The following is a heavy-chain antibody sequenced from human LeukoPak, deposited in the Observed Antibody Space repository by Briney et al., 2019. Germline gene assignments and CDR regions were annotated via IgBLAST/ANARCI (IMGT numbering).Heavy chain of an antibody. Sequence: PGGSLRLSCAASGFTFSSYGMHWVRQAPGKGLEWVAFIRYDGSNKYYADSVKGRFTISRDNSKNTLYLQMNSLRAEDTAVYYCAKDWRPYSPYYMDVWGKGTTVTISS. CDR3: AKDWRPYSPYYMDV. J-gene: IGHJ6*03. V-gene: IGHV3-30*02. D-gene: IGHD2-15*01. CDR1: GFTFSSYG. CDR2: IRYDGSNK.